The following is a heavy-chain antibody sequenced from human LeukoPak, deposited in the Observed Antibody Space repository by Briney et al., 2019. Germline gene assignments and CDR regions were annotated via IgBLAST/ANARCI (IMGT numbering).Heavy chain of an antibody. D-gene: IGHD2-2*01. CDR2: ISGRGASK. Sequence: SGGSLRLSCAASGFTFSSFPMSWVRQAPGKGLEWVSGISGRGASKYYADSVKGRFTISRDNSKNTLYLQMNSLRAEDTAVYYCAKGVVVAPDVTPFDYWGQGTLVTVSS. CDR3: AKGVVVAPDVTPFDY. V-gene: IGHV3-23*01. CDR1: GFTFSSFP. J-gene: IGHJ4*02.